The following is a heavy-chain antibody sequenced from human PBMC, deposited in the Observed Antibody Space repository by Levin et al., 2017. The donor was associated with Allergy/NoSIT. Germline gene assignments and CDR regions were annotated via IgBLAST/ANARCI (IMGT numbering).Heavy chain of an antibody. J-gene: IGHJ3*02. D-gene: IGHD6-19*01. CDR3: ARRRSVAGIVPRRRKDAFDI. CDR2: INHSGST. V-gene: IGHV4-34*01. Sequence: SQTLSLTCAVYGGSFSGYYWSWIRQPPGKGLEWIGEINHSGSTNYNPSLKSRVTISVDTSKNQFSLKLSSVTAADTAVYYCARRRSVAGIVPRRRKDAFDIWGQGTMVTVSS. CDR1: GGSFSGYY.